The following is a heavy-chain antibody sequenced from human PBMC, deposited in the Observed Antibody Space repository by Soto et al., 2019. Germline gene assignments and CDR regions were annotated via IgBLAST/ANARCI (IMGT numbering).Heavy chain of an antibody. Sequence: ETLSLTCTVSGGSIGTYYWYWLRQFPGKGLEWIGFIYHRGSTHYSPSLESRVSMSMDTSKNQFSLNLTSVTAADTAVYYCAREAAVSSNWLDPWGQGTLVTVSS. V-gene: IGHV4-59*01. CDR3: AREAAVSSNWLDP. J-gene: IGHJ5*02. CDR1: GGSIGTYY. D-gene: IGHD3-16*01. CDR2: IYHRGST.